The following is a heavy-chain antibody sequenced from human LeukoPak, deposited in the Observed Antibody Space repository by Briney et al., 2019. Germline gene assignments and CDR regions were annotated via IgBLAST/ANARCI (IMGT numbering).Heavy chain of an antibody. CDR1: GYRFSNYW. CDR3: ARQTATTTFDY. CDR2: IYPTDSDT. V-gene: IGHV5-51*01. Sequence: PGESLKISCMGSGYRFSNYWITWVRQMPGKGLEWMGIIYPTDSDTKYSPSFQGQVTISADKSITTAYLQWSSLQASDTAMYYCARQTATTTFDYWGQGTLVTVSS. J-gene: IGHJ4*02. D-gene: IGHD1/OR15-1a*01.